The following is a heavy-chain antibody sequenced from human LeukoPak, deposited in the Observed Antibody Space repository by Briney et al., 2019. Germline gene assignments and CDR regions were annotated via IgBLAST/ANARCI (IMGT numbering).Heavy chain of an antibody. CDR2: INHSGST. V-gene: IGHV4-34*01. J-gene: IGHJ4*02. CDR3: ARRSSGH. Sequence: ASETLSLTCAVYGGSFSGYYWSWIRQPPGKGLEWIGEINHSGSTNYNPSLKSRVTISVDTSKNQFSLKLSSVTAADTAVYYCARRSSGHWGQGTLVTVSS. D-gene: IGHD6-6*01. CDR1: GGSFSGYY.